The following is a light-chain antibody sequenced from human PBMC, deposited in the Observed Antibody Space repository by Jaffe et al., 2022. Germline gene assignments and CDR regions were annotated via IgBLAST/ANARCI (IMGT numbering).Light chain of an antibody. CDR3: QQLKSSVT. V-gene: IGKV1-9*01. CDR2: AAS. Sequence: DIQLTQSPSFLSASVGDRVTITCRASEGIDSYLAWYQQKPGKAPKLLIYAASTLQSGVPSRFSGSGSGTEFTLTISSLQPEDFATYYCQQLKSSVTFGQGTRLEIK. J-gene: IGKJ5*01. CDR1: EGIDSY.